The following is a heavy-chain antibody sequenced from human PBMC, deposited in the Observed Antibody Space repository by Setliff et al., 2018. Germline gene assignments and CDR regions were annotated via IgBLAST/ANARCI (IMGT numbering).Heavy chain of an antibody. J-gene: IGHJ4*02. CDR1: GGSFSGYY. V-gene: IGHV3-7*01. CDR2: IKQDGSEK. CDR3: ARDGGEC. Sequence: ETLSLTCTVSGGSFSGYYWSWVRQAPGKGLEWVANIKQDGSEKYYVDSVKGRFTISRDNAKNSLYLQMNSLRAEDTAVYYCARDGGECWGQGTLVTVSS. D-gene: IGHD3-16*01.